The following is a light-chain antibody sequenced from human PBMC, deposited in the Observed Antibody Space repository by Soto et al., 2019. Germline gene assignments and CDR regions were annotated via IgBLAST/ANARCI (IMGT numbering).Light chain of an antibody. CDR2: GAS. CDR1: QTFSNF. Sequence: DIQMTQSPSSLSASVGDRVTITCRASQTFSNFLNWYQQKPGKAPKLLVYGASSLQSGAPSRFSGSGSGTDFTLTITSLQPEDFATYYCQQSYSTPYTFGQGTKLQIK. V-gene: IGKV1-39*01. CDR3: QQSYSTPYT. J-gene: IGKJ2*01.